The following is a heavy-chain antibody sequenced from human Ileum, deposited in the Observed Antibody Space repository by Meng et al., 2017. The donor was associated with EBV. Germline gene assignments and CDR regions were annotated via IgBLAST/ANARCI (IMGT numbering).Heavy chain of an antibody. J-gene: IGHJ4*02. CDR1: GGSISSSSYY. Sequence: QGQLQESGPGLVKPSETLSLTCTVVGGSISSSSYYWGWIRQPPGKGLEWIGMIYYSGNTYYNPSLKSRVTISVDTSKNQFSLRLSSVTAADAALYYCARQSDHYYGSGSYYDHWGQGTLVTVFS. CDR3: ARQSDHYYGSGSYYDH. CDR2: IYYSGNT. D-gene: IGHD3-10*01. V-gene: IGHV4-39*01.